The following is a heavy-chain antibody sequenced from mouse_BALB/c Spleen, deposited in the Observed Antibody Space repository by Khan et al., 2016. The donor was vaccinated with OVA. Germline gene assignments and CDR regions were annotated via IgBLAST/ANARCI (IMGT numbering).Heavy chain of an antibody. J-gene: IGHJ3*01. CDR3: AKSGDDFFAY. D-gene: IGHD2-12*01. CDR1: GFVFSSYW. Sequence: VQLQQSGAELVRPGSSVKISCKASGFVFSSYWMNWVKQRPGQGLEWIGQIYPGDGDTKYNGKFQGKVTMTADKSSSTAYMQISSLTSEDSADYFCAKSGDDFFAYWGQGTLVTVSA. V-gene: IGHV1-80*01. CDR2: IYPGDGDT.